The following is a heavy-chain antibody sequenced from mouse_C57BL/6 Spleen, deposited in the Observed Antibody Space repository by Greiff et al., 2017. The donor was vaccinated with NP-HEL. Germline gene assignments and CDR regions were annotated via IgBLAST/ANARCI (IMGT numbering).Heavy chain of an antibody. Sequence: QVQLKESGAELVKPGASVKISCKASGYAFSSYWMNWVKQRPGKGLEWIGQIYPGDGDTNYNGKFKGKATLTADKSSSTAYMQLSSLTSEDSAVYFCARYRTTVVPMDYWGQGTSVTVSS. D-gene: IGHD1-1*01. J-gene: IGHJ4*01. CDR2: IYPGDGDT. CDR1: GYAFSSYW. CDR3: ARYRTTVVPMDY. V-gene: IGHV1-80*01.